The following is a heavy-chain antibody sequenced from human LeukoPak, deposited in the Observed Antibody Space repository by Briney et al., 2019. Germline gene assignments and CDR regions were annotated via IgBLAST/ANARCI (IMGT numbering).Heavy chain of an antibody. Sequence: PSETLSLTCTVSGGSISNYYWSWIRQPAGKGLEWIGRINTSGSTDYNPSLKSRVTMSVDTAMNQFSLNLSSLTAADTAVYYCARSRGTTLVTRFDYWGQGTLVTVSS. D-gene: IGHD5-18*01. CDR2: INTSGST. V-gene: IGHV4-4*07. CDR3: ARSRGTTLVTRFDY. J-gene: IGHJ4*02. CDR1: GGSISNYY.